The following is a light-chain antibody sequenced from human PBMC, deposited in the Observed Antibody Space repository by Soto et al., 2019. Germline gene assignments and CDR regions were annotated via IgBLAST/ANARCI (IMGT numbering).Light chain of an antibody. Sequence: DIQMTQSPSTLPASVGDRVTITCRASQSISNWLAWYQPKPGTATNLLIYHASTLESGVPSRFSGSGSGTEFTLTISSLQPDDFATYYCQQYMSYSFGQGTKVDIK. V-gene: IGKV1-5*01. CDR3: QQYMSYS. CDR2: HAS. CDR1: QSISNW. J-gene: IGKJ1*01.